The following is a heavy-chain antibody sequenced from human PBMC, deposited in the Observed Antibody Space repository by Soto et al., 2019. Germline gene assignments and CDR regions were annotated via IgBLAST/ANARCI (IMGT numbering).Heavy chain of an antibody. V-gene: IGHV4-34*01. Sequence: QVHLQQWGAGLLKSSETLSLTCAVYGGSFRDYYWSWVRQPPGKGLEWIGQINHSGSTNYNPSLKIRVTISVDTSKNQFSLKLSSVTAADTAVYYCARTSRFDSWGQGTLVTVSS. CDR2: INHSGST. J-gene: IGHJ4*02. CDR3: ARTSRFDS. CDR1: GGSFRDYY. D-gene: IGHD6-6*01.